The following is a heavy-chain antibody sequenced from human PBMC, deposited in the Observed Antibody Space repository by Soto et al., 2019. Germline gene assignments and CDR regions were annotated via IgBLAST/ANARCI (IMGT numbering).Heavy chain of an antibody. CDR1: GYTFAYSG. D-gene: IGHD3-10*01. CDR3: ARGGARPGSYYGMDV. J-gene: IGHJ6*02. V-gene: IGHV1-18*01. Sequence: GASVKVSCKASGYTFAYSGINWVRQAPGQGLEWMGWISAYNGNRNYAQKLQGRVTMTTDTPTSTAYMELRSLRSDDTAVYFCARGGARPGSYYGMDVWGQGTTVTVSS. CDR2: ISAYNGNR.